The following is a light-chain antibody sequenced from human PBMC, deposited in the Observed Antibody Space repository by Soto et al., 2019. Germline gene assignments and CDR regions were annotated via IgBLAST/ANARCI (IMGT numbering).Light chain of an antibody. CDR3: CSYAGRYTYI. Sequence: QSALTQPRSVSGSPGQSVTISCAGTSSDVGGYNYVSWYQQHPGKAPKLLIYDVSKRPSGVPDRFSGSKSGNTASLTISGLQAEDEADYYCCSYAGRYTYICGTGTKVTV. CDR1: SSDVGGYNY. CDR2: DVS. J-gene: IGLJ1*01. V-gene: IGLV2-11*01.